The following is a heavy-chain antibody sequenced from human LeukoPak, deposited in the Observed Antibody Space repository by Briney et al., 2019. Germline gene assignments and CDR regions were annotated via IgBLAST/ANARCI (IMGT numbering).Heavy chain of an antibody. J-gene: IGHJ4*02. V-gene: IGHV3-30*02. CDR2: IRDDGDAQ. CDR3: AKGLYYYDSSGYPG. CDR1: GFSFRHYG. Sequence: QPGGSLRLSCAASGFSFRHYGMYWVRQAPGKGLEWVSFIRDDGDAQYYADSVKGRFTISRDNSNNALFLQMNGLRAEDTAVYYCAKGLYYYDSSGYPGWGQGTLVTVSS. D-gene: IGHD3-22*01.